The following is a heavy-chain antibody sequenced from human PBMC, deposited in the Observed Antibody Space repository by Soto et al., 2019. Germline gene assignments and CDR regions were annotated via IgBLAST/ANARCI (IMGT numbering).Heavy chain of an antibody. CDR2: LNPNSGHT. CDR1: GYTFSTYD. Sequence: VQSGAEVKKPGASVKVSCKASGYTFSTYDIIWVRQATGQGLEWMGWLNPNSGHTGYAQKFQGRVTLTRDTSISTAYMELIRLRSTDTAVYFCARRLSSSTFYYYLDVWGKGTTVTVSS. D-gene: IGHD6-6*01. J-gene: IGHJ6*03. V-gene: IGHV1-8*01. CDR3: ARRLSSSTFYYYLDV.